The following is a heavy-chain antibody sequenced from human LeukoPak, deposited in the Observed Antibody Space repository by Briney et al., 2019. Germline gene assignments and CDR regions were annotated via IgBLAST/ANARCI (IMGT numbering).Heavy chain of an antibody. CDR3: AKDFVMGIAAAGGFDS. CDR2: ISYDGSNK. J-gene: IGHJ4*02. V-gene: IGHV3-30*18. D-gene: IGHD6-13*01. Sequence: GGSLRLSCAASGFTFSSYGMHWVRQAPGKGLEWVAVISYDGSNKYYADSVKGRFTISRDNSKNTLYLQMNSLRAGDTAVYYCAKDFVMGIAAAGGFDSWGQGTLVTVSS. CDR1: GFTFSSYG.